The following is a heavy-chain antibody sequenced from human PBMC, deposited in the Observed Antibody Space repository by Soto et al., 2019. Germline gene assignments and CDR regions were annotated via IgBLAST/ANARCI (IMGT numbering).Heavy chain of an antibody. CDR2: ISATSTYI. J-gene: IGHJ4*02. CDR1: TFNFTSYS. CDR3: ARVNPATGSMHFDH. Sequence: EVQLVESGGGLVKPGGSLRLTCAGSTFNFTSYSLNWVRQAPGKGLEWVSSISATSTYIFYADSVKGRFTISRDNAKNSVSLQMNSLRAEDSALYYCARVNPATGSMHFDHWGQGTLVTVSS. D-gene: IGHD3-10*01. V-gene: IGHV3-21*01.